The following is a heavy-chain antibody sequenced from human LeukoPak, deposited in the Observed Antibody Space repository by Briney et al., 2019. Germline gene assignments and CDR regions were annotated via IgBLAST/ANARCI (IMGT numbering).Heavy chain of an antibody. Sequence: GGSRRLSSIASASSVTSHSTHWVRPVAGKGRVWVSRIIGDGSGTNHADSLKGRFTISRDNAKNTFYLRMNSLRVEDTAVYYCARDGVYGSGSSDYWGQGALVTVSS. CDR3: ARDGVYGSGSSDY. CDR1: ASSVTSHS. J-gene: IGHJ4*02. V-gene: IGHV3-74*01. D-gene: IGHD3-10*01. CDR2: IIGDGSGT.